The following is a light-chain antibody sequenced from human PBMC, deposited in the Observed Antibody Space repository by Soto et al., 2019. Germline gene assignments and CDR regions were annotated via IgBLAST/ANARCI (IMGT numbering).Light chain of an antibody. CDR2: YIS. CDR3: QQHNQWPIT. CDR1: QSAGNF. V-gene: IGKV3D-15*01. J-gene: IGKJ5*01. Sequence: IVMTQSPSTLSVSPGETASLTCRASQSAGNFLAWYQQKPGQAPRLLIYYISTRATGIPARFSGIGSGTEFTLTINSLQSEDSAVYYCQQHNQWPITFGQGTRLEIK.